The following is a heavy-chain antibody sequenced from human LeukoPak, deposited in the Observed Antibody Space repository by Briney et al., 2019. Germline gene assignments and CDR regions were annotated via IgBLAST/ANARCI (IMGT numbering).Heavy chain of an antibody. Sequence: ASVKVSCKASGYTFTSYGVSWVRQAPGQGPEWMGWISAYNGNTNYAQKLQGRVTMTTDTSTSTAYMELRSLRSDDTAVYYCARDTNWNDHYYYYGMDVWGQGTTVTVSS. J-gene: IGHJ6*02. V-gene: IGHV1-18*01. D-gene: IGHD1-20*01. CDR3: ARDTNWNDHYYYYGMDV. CDR1: GYTFTSYG. CDR2: ISAYNGNT.